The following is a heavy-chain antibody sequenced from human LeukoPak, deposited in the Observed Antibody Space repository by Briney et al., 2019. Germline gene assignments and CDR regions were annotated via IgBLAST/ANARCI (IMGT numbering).Heavy chain of an antibody. V-gene: IGHV1-46*01. CDR2: INPSGGST. CDR1: GYTFTSYY. D-gene: IGHD4-17*01. CDR3: ARDGVLDPDYGEGGDYYYYYMDV. J-gene: IGHJ6*03. Sequence: GASVKVSCKASGYTFTSYYMHWVRQAPGQGLEWMGIINPSGGSTSYAQKFQGRVTMTGDMSTSTVYMELSSLRSEDTAVYYCARDGVLDPDYGEGGDYYYYYMDVWGKGTTVTISS.